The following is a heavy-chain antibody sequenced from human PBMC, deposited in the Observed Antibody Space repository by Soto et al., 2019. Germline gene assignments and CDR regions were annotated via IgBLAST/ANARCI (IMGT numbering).Heavy chain of an antibody. CDR3: ARAPYSSGWPDS. V-gene: IGHV4-61*03. J-gene: IGHJ4*02. Sequence: QVQLQESGPGLVKPSETLSLTCTVSGGSVSSGGYFWSWIRQPPGKGLEWIGYISYSGSTKYNPSLESRATISVDTSNKNFSLKLASVTAADTAVYYCARAPYSSGWPDSWGQGTLVTVSS. CDR1: GGSVSSGGYF. D-gene: IGHD6-19*01. CDR2: ISYSGST.